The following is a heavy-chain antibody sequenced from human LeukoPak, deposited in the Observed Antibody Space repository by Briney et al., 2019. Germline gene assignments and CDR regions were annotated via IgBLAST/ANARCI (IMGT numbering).Heavy chain of an antibody. Sequence: GASVTVSSKASGYTFTIYGISWVRQAPGQGLEWMGWISAYNGNTNYAQKLQGRVTITTDTSTSTAYMELRSLRSDGTGVYYCARNYDIWTGCYNTPYFGYWGQGTLVTVS. CDR2: ISAYNGNT. CDR3: ARNYDIWTGCYNTPYFGY. J-gene: IGHJ4*02. D-gene: IGHD3-9*01. V-gene: IGHV1-18*01. CDR1: GYTFTIYG.